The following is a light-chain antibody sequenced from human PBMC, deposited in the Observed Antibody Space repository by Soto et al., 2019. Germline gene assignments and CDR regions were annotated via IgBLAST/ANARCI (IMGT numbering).Light chain of an antibody. CDR2: GAS. Sequence: EIVLTQSPGTLSLSPRERATLSCRASQSVSNNYLAWYQQKPGQAPRLLIYGASNRATGIPDRLSGSGSGTDFTLTISRLEPEDFAVYYCQQYGSSGTFGQGTKVDIK. CDR1: QSVSNNY. CDR3: QQYGSSGT. V-gene: IGKV3-20*01. J-gene: IGKJ1*01.